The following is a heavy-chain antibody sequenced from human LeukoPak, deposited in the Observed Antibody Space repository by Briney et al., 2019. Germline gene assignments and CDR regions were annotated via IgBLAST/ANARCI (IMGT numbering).Heavy chain of an antibody. CDR2: IYHIGST. CDR3: ARGKPSYGSGTYYRPLEPNYMDV. Sequence: SETLSLTCTVSGVSISSSNSYWGWIRQPPGKGLEWIGSIYHIGSTYDNPSLKSRLTISVDTSKHQFSLKLSSVTAADTAVYYCARGKPSYGSGTYYRPLEPNYMDVWGKGTTVTVSS. J-gene: IGHJ6*03. V-gene: IGHV4-39*07. CDR1: GVSISSSNSY. D-gene: IGHD3-10*01.